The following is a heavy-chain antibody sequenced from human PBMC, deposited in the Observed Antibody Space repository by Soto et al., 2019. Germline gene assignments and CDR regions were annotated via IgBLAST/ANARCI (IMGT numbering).Heavy chain of an antibody. V-gene: IGHV3-33*01. Sequence: QVQLGESGGGVVQPGRSLRLSCAASGFTFNNYGMHWVRQAPGKGLEWVAVIWNDGNGYYYSNSVKGRFTISRDNSKNTLYLKMSSLRGEDTAVYYCARRHNSPLTRGAASARGGIDVWGQGTTVTVSS. J-gene: IGHJ6*02. D-gene: IGHD6-13*01. CDR2: IWNDGNGY. CDR3: ARRHNSPLTRGAASARGGIDV. CDR1: GFTFNNYG.